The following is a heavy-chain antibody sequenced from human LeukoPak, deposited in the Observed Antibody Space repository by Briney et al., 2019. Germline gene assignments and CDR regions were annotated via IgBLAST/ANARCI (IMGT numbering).Heavy chain of an antibody. D-gene: IGHD4-17*01. J-gene: IGHJ4*02. V-gene: IGHV5-10-1*01. CDR3: ARHGAYGDYVFDY. CDR2: IDPSDSYT. CDR1: GYSFTNYW. Sequence: GESLKISCKGSGYSFTNYWISWVRQMPGKGLEWMGRIDPSDSYTNYSPSFQGHVTISTDKSINTAYLQWSSLKASDTAMYYCARHGAYGDYVFDYWGQGTLVTVSS.